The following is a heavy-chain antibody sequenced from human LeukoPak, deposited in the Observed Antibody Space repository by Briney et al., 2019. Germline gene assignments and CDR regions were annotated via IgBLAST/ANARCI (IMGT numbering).Heavy chain of an antibody. D-gene: IGHD3-10*01. V-gene: IGHV4-4*07. Sequence: SETLSLTCTVSDGSISSYYWSWIRQPAGKGLEWIGRIYTSGSTNYNPSLKSRVTISVDTSKSQFSLKLSSVTAADTAVYYCARHLGYYYGSGSYYPNNWFDPWGQGTLVTVSS. CDR2: IYTSGST. CDR3: ARHLGYYYGSGSYYPNNWFDP. J-gene: IGHJ5*02. CDR1: DGSISSYY.